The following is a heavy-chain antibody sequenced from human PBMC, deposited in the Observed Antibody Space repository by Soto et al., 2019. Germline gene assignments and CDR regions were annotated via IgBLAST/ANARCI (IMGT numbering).Heavy chain of an antibody. D-gene: IGHD3-16*01. Sequence: PSETLSLTSAVYGGTCIGYYWSWIRQPPGKGLEWIGEINHSGSTNYNPSLKSRVTISVDTSKNQFSLKLSSVTAADTAVYYCARGIWVYYYYMDVWGKGTTVTVSS. CDR1: GGTCIGYY. V-gene: IGHV4-34*01. CDR3: ARGIWVYYYYMDV. CDR2: INHSGST. J-gene: IGHJ6*03.